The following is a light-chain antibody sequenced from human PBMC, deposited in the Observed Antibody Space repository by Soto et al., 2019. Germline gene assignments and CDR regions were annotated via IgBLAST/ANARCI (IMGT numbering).Light chain of an antibody. CDR3: QVWDSSSDLLV. CDR2: YDS. J-gene: IGLJ3*02. CDR1: NIGSKS. V-gene: IGLV3-21*04. Sequence: SYELTQPPSVSMAPGKTARITCGGNNIGSKSVHWYQQKPGEAPVLVIYYDSDRPSGIPERFSGSNSGNTATLTISRVEAGDEADYYCQVWDSSSDLLVFGGGTKLTVL.